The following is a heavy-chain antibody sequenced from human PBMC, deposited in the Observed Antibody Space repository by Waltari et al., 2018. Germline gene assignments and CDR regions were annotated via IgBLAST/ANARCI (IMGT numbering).Heavy chain of an antibody. J-gene: IGHJ4*02. Sequence: QVQLVQSGAEVKKPGASVKVSCKASGYTFTGYYMHWVRQAPGQGLEWMGRINPNRGGTNYAQKLQGRVTMTRDTSISTAYMELSRLRSDDTAVYDCARIAMANDYWGQGTLVTVSS. D-gene: IGHD5-18*01. CDR2: INPNRGGT. V-gene: IGHV1-2*06. CDR3: ARIAMANDY. CDR1: GYTFTGYY.